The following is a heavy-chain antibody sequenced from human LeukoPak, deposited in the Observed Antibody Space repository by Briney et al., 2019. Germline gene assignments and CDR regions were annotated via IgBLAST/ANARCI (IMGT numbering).Heavy chain of an antibody. D-gene: IGHD1-26*01. CDR1: GGTFSSYA. CDR2: ISAYNGNT. CDR3: ARDPRRKWELLADAFDI. Sequence: VASVKVSCKASGGTFSSYAISWVRQAPGQGLEWMGWISAYNGNTNYAQKLQGRVTMTTDTSTSTAYMELRSLRSDDTAVYCCARDPRRKWELLADAFDIWGQGTMVTVSS. V-gene: IGHV1-18*01. J-gene: IGHJ3*02.